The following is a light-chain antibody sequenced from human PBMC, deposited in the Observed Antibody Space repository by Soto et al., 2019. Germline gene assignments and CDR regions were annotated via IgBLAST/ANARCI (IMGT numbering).Light chain of an antibody. CDR1: QSVSSSY. V-gene: IGKV3-20*01. CDR2: GAS. J-gene: IGKJ2*01. Sequence: EIVLTQSPGTLSLSPGERATLSCRASQSVSSSYLAWYQQKPGQAPRLLIYGASSRATGIPDRFSGSGSGTDCTLTVSRLGPEDFAVYSCQQYGSWRGYTGGQRTKLEIK. CDR3: QQYGSWRGYT.